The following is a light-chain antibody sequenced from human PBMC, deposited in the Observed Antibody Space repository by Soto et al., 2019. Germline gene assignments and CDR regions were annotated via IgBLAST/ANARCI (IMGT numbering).Light chain of an antibody. CDR2: GAS. CDR3: QQNGSSPQVT. J-gene: IGKJ5*01. CDR1: QSVSSSY. V-gene: IGKV3-20*01. Sequence: EIVLTQSPGTLSLSPGEGATLSCRASQSVSSSYLAWYQQKPGQAPRLLIYGASRRATGIPDRFSGSGSGTDFTLTISRLEPEDFAVYYCQQNGSSPQVTFGLGTRLEIK.